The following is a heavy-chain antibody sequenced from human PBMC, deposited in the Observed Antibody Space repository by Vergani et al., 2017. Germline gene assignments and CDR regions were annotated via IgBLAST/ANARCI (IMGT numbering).Heavy chain of an antibody. D-gene: IGHD1-26*01. J-gene: IGHJ4*02. CDR3: TATVGPSGSYGGIDY. CDR1: GFTFGDYA. Sequence: EVQLVESGGGLVQPGRSLRLSCTASGFTFGDYAMSWFRQAPGTGLEWVGFIISKAYGGTTEYAASVKGRFTNSRDDSKSIAYLQMNSLKTEDTAVYYCTATVGPSGSYGGIDYWGQGTLVTVSS. CDR2: IISKAYGGTT. V-gene: IGHV3-49*03.